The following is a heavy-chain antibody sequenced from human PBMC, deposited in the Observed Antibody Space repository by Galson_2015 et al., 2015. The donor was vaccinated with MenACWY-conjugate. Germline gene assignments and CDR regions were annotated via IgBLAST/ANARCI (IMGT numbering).Heavy chain of an antibody. J-gene: IGHJ4*02. CDR1: GGSFSGYS. D-gene: IGHD6-19*01. CDR2: INHGGTT. V-gene: IGHV4-34*01. Sequence: LSLTCVAYGGSFSGYSWSWIRQPPGKGLEWIGQINHGGTTNYNPSLKSRITISVDTSKNQFSLNLTSVTAADTAVYYCARGRYSSGRLDYWGQGTLVTVSS. CDR3: ARGRYSSGRLDY.